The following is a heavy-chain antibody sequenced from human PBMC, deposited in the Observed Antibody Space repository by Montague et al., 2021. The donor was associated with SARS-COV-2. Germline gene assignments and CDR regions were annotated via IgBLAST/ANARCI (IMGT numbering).Heavy chain of an antibody. V-gene: IGHV4-59*01. CDR3: ARDFRLQLWQTNYYFGL. J-gene: IGHJ2*01. CDR1: GGSISGYY. CDR2: IYDTGNT. Sequence: SETLSLTCTVSGGSISGYYWSWIRQPPGKGPEWIVNIYDTGNTNYNPSLKSRVTISEDTSKDQFSLRLTSVTAAATAVYYCARDFRLQLWQTNYYFGLWGRGTLVSVSS. D-gene: IGHD5-18*01.